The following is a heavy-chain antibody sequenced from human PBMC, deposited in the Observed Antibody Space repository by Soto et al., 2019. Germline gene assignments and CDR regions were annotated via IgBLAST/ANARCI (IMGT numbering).Heavy chain of an antibody. J-gene: IGHJ4*02. CDR3: AHILQSGYYYNGGTFNY. CDR1: GFSLSTSGVG. D-gene: IGHD3-22*01. V-gene: IGHV2-5*02. Sequence: QITLKESAPTLVKPTQTLTLTCTFSGFSLSTSGVGVGWIRQPPGKALECLALIYWDDDKRYSPSLKSRLTINMDTSKNQVVLTMTNMDPVDTGTYYCAHILQSGYYYNGGTFNYWGQGALVTVSS. CDR2: IYWDDDK.